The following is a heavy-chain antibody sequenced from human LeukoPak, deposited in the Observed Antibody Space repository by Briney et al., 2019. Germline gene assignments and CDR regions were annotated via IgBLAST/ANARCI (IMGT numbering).Heavy chain of an antibody. CDR3: ARSYSSSSFSDY. V-gene: IGHV1-2*04. J-gene: IGHJ4*02. Sequence: GASVKVSCKASGYTFTGYYMHWVRQAPGQGFEWMGWINPNSGGTNYAQKFQGWVTMTRDTSISTAYMELSRLRSDDTAVYYCARSYSSSSFSDYWGQGTLVTVSS. D-gene: IGHD6-6*01. CDR1: GYTFTGYY. CDR2: INPNSGGT.